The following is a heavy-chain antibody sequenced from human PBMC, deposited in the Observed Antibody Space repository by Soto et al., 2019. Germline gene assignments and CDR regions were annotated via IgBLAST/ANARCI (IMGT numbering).Heavy chain of an antibody. CDR2: IYYSGST. J-gene: IGHJ6*02. CDR3: ARGIEGWYQGRYYYGMDV. V-gene: IGHV4-61*01. CDR1: GGSVSSGSYY. D-gene: IGHD6-19*01. Sequence: QVQLQESGPGLVKPSETLSLTCTVSGGSVSSGSYYWSWIRQPPGKGLEWIGYIYYSGSTTYNPSPKSRVPTSVDTSKNQFSLKLSSVTAADTAVYYCARGIEGWYQGRYYYGMDVWGQGTTVTVSS.